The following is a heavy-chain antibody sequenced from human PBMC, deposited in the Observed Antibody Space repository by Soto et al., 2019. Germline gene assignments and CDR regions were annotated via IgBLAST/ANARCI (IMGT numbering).Heavy chain of an antibody. CDR1: GFTFDDYA. V-gene: IGHV3-23*01. Sequence: TGGSMRLSCAASGFTFDDYAMHWVRQAPGKGLEWVSTITGTGTSTYFADSVKGRFTISRDNSKNTLFLQMNSLRAEDTAIYYCAKKVNSGSGSQFFDYWGQGTLVTVSS. CDR2: ITGTGTST. CDR3: AKKVNSGSGSQFFDY. D-gene: IGHD3-10*01. J-gene: IGHJ4*02.